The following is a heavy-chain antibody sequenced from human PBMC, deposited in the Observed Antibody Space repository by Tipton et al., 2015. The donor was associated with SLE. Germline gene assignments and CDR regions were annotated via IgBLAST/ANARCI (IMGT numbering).Heavy chain of an antibody. CDR3: ARPSTTVVPDY. CDR1: GFTFSNAW. V-gene: IGHV3-7*01. Sequence: SLRLSCAGSGFTFSNAWMSWVRQAPGKGLEWVANIKQDGSERYYADSVEGRFAISRDNAKNSLYLQMNSLRAEDTAVYYCARPSTTVVPDYWGRGTLVTVSS. CDR2: IKQDGSER. D-gene: IGHD3-10*01. J-gene: IGHJ4*02.